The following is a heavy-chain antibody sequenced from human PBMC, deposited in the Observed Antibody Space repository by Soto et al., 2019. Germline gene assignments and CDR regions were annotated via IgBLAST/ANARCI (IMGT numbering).Heavy chain of an antibody. D-gene: IGHD7-27*01. V-gene: IGHV1-2*04. Sequence: ASVKVSCKASGYTFTGYYMHWVRQAPGQGLEWMGWINPNSGGTNYAQKFQGWVTMTRDTSISTAYMELSRLRSDDTAVYYCARDLSGDGYAMDVWGQGTTVTVSS. CDR3: ARDLSGDGYAMDV. CDR1: GYTFTGYY. CDR2: INPNSGGT. J-gene: IGHJ6*02.